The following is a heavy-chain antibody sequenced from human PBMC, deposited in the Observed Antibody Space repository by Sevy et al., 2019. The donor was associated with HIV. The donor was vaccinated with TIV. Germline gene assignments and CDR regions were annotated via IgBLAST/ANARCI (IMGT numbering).Heavy chain of an antibody. V-gene: IGHV1-69*13. CDR2: IIPIFGTA. J-gene: IGHJ4*02. D-gene: IGHD2-15*01. CDR1: GGTFSSYA. Sequence: ASVKVSCKASGGTFSSYAISWVRQAPGQGLEWMGGIIPIFGTANYAQKFQGRVTITADVSTSTAYMELRSLRSEDTAVYYCARSARELKYCSGGSCYSVGIDCWGQGTLVTVSS. CDR3: ARSARELKYCSGGSCYSVGIDC.